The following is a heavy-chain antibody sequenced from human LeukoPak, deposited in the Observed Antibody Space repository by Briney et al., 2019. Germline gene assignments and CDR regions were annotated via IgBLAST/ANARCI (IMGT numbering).Heavy chain of an antibody. J-gene: IGHJ4*02. Sequence: ASVKVSCKASGYTFTSYDINWVRQATGQGLEWMGWMNPNSGNTGYAQKFQGRVTMTRNTSISTAYMELSSLRSEDTAVYYCAQAIAAAGSFDYWGQGTLVTVSS. V-gene: IGHV1-8*01. CDR1: GYTFTSYD. D-gene: IGHD6-13*01. CDR2: MNPNSGNT. CDR3: AQAIAAAGSFDY.